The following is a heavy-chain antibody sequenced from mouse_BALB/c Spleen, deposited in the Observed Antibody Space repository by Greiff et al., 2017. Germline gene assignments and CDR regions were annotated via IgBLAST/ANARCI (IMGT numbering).Heavy chain of an antibody. CDR1: GFTFSDYY. Sequence: VMLVESGGGLVKPGGSLKLSCAASGFTFSDYYMYWVRQTPEKRLEWVATISDGGSYTYYPDSVKGRYTISRDNAKNNLYLQRSSLKSEDTAMYYCAVAAYWGQGTLVTVSA. CDR2: ISDGGSYT. V-gene: IGHV5-4*02. J-gene: IGHJ3*01. CDR3: AVAAY.